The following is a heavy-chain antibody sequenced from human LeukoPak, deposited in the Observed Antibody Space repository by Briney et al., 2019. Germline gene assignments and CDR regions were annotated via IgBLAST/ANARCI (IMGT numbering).Heavy chain of an antibody. V-gene: IGHV4-31*03. D-gene: IGHD2-15*01. Sequence: SETLSLTCTVSGGSISSGGYYWSWIRQPPGKGLEWIGYIYYSGSTYYNPSLKSRVTISVDTSKNQFSLKLSSVTAADTAVYYCARVPREYCSGGSCYSEWFDPWGQGTLVTVSS. CDR2: IYYSGST. J-gene: IGHJ5*02. CDR3: ARVPREYCSGGSCYSEWFDP. CDR1: GGSISSGGYY.